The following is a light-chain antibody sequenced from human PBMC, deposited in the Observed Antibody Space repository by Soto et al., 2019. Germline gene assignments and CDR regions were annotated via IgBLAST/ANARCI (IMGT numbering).Light chain of an antibody. J-gene: IGKJ4*01. CDR2: SAS. V-gene: IGKV1-12*01. CDR3: QQADSFPLT. CDR1: QDIVSW. Sequence: DIQLTQSPASVSASVGDRVTITCRASQDIVSWLAWYQQKPGKAPNLLIYSASSLQSGVPSRFSGDGSETEFTLTISSLQPEDFATYYCQQADSFPLTFGGGTKVEL.